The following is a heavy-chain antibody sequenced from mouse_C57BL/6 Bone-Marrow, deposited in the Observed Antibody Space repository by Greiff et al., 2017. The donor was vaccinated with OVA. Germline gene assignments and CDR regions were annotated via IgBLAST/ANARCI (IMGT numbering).Heavy chain of an antibody. J-gene: IGHJ3*01. V-gene: IGHV1-9*01. CDR1: GYTFTGYW. D-gene: IGHD2-1*01. Sequence: VKLQESGAELLKPGASVKLSCKATGYTFTGYWIEWVKQRPGHGLEWIGEILPGSGSTNYNEKFKGKATFTADTSSNTAYMQLNNLTTEDSAIYYYAIYYGNPAWIAYWGQGTRVTVSA. CDR3: AIYYGNPAWIAY. CDR2: ILPGSGST.